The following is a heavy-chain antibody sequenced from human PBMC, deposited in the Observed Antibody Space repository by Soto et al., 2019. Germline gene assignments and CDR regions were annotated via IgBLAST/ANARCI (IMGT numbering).Heavy chain of an antibody. CDR3: ATQGGVLYYDSSGYYGFDY. J-gene: IGHJ4*02. Sequence: SVKVSCKASGVTFSSYAICWVRQAPGQGLEWMGGIIPIFGTANYAQKFQGRVTITADESTSTAYMELSSLRSEDTAVYYCATQGGVLYYDSSGYYGFDYWGQGTLVTVSS. V-gene: IGHV1-69*13. CDR1: GVTFSSYA. CDR2: IIPIFGTA. D-gene: IGHD3-22*01.